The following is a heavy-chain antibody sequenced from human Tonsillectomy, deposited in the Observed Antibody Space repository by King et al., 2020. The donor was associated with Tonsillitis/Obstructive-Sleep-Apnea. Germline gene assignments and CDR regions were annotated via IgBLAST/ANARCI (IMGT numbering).Heavy chain of an antibody. CDR1: GFTFDDYA. V-gene: IGHV3-9*01. Sequence: VQLVESGGGLAQPGRSLRLSCAASGFTFDDYAMHWVRLAPGKGLEWVSGISWDGDSIGYAASVRGRFTISRDNAKNSLYLQMNSLRAEDTAFYYCAKSLERFFDAFDIWGQGTVVTASS. J-gene: IGHJ3*02. CDR2: ISWDGDSI. CDR3: AKSLERFFDAFDI. D-gene: IGHD3-10*01.